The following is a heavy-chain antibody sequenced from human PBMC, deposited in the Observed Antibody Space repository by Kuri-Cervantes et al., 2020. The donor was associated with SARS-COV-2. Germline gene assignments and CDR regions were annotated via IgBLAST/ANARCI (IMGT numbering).Heavy chain of an antibody. J-gene: IGHJ3*02. D-gene: IGHD2-8*01. CDR3: ARVPRFCTNGVCYAFDI. CDR2: IYYSGST. Sequence: GSLRLSCTVSGYSISSGSYYWSWIRQPPGKGLEWIGYIYYSGSTNYNPSLKSRVTISVDTSKNQFSPKLSSVTAADTAVYYCARVPRFCTNGVCYAFDIWGQGTMVTVSS. V-gene: IGHV4-61*01. CDR1: GYSISSGSYY.